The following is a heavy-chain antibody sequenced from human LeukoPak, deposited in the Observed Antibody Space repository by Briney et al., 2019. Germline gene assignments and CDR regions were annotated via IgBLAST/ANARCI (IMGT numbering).Heavy chain of an antibody. CDR1: GFTFSSYG. Sequence: GGSLRLSCAASGFTFSSYGMHWVRQAPGKGLEWVAFIRYDGSNKYYADSVKGRFTISRDNSKNTLYLQMNSLRAEDTAVYYCAKVRGVVITLFDYWGQGTLVTVSS. CDR3: AKVRGVVITLFDY. V-gene: IGHV3-30*02. D-gene: IGHD3-22*01. J-gene: IGHJ4*02. CDR2: IRYDGSNK.